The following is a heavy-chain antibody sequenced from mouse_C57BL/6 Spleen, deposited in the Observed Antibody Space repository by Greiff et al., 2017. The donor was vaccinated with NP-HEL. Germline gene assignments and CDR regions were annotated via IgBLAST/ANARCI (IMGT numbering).Heavy chain of an antibody. V-gene: IGHV1-69*01. Sequence: VQLQQPGAELVMPGASVKLSCKASGYTFTSYWMHWVKQRPGQGLEWIGEIDPSDSYPHYNQKFKGKSTLTVDKSSSTAYMQLSSLTSEDSAVYYCARSLSYYGSSPFDYWGQGTTLTVSS. CDR3: ARSLSYYGSSPFDY. J-gene: IGHJ2*01. CDR2: IDPSDSYP. D-gene: IGHD1-1*01. CDR1: GYTFTSYW.